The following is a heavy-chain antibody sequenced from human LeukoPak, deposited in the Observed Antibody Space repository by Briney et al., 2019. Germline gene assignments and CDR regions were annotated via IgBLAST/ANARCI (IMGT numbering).Heavy chain of an antibody. CDR3: ARRGGLNRGYWYFDL. D-gene: IGHD3-16*01. V-gene: IGHV4-59*01. CDR2: IYYSGST. CDR1: GGSISSYY. Sequence: SETLSLTCTVSGGSISSYYWSWIRQSPGKGLEWIGYIYYSGSTNYNPSLKSRLTISVDTSKNQFSLKLSSVTAADTAVYYCARRGGLNRGYWYFDLWGRGTLVTVSS. J-gene: IGHJ2*01.